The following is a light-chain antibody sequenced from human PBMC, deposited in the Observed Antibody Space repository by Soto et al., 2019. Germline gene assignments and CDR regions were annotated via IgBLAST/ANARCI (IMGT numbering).Light chain of an antibody. Sequence: EIVMTQFPATVSVSPGERATLSCRASLSVSSNLAWYQQKPGQAPRLLIYGASTRATGIPARFSGGGSGTEFSLTISSLQSEDFAVYYCQQYNNWPGTFGQGTKVDIK. J-gene: IGKJ1*01. CDR1: LSVSSN. CDR3: QQYNNWPGT. V-gene: IGKV3-15*01. CDR2: GAS.